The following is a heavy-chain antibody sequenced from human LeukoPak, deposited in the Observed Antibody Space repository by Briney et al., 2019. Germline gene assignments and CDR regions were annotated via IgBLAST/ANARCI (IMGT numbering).Heavy chain of an antibody. CDR1: GFTFDDYA. V-gene: IGHV3-9*03. Sequence: PGRSLRLSCAASGFTFDDYAMHWVRQAPGKGLEWVSGISWNSGSIGYADSVKGRFTISRDNAKNSLYLQMNSLRAEDMALYYCAKDRYGSGSRGAFDIWGQGTMVTVSS. CDR2: ISWNSGSI. CDR3: AKDRYGSGSRGAFDI. D-gene: IGHD3-10*01. J-gene: IGHJ3*02.